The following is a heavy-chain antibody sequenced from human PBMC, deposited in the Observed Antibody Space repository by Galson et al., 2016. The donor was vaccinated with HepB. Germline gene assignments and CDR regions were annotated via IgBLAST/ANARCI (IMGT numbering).Heavy chain of an antibody. V-gene: IGHV4-34*01. J-gene: IGHJ3*01. CDR3: ARRSPISPGAIDV. CDR2: INHRGNY. Sequence: SETLSLTCGVNGGHFSGYFWTWIRQTPGKGLEWLGEINHRGNYNYNPSLTSRVAISVHSSKYQFSLQLNSVTAADTAVYYCARRSPISPGAIDVWGQGTMVTVSS. D-gene: IGHD2-2*02. CDR1: GGHFSGYF.